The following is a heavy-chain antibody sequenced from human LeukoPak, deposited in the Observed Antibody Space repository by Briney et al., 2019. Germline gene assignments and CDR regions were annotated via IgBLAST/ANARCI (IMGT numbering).Heavy chain of an antibody. J-gene: IGHJ5*02. CDR2: ISSSSYI. V-gene: IGHV3-21*01. D-gene: IGHD3-3*01. Sequence: GGSLRLSCAASGFTFSSYSMNWVRQAPGKGLEWVSSISSSSYIYYADSVKGRFTISRDNAKNSLYLQMNSLRAEDTAVYYCARGPYYDFWSGYYLNWFDPWGQGTLVTVSS. CDR1: GFTFSSYS. CDR3: ARGPYYDFWSGYYLNWFDP.